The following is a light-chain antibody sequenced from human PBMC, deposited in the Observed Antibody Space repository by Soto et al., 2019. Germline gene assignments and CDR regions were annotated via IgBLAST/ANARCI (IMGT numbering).Light chain of an antibody. CDR2: GAS. Sequence: IVLTQSPGSLSFSPGERATLSCRASQSVSSSYLAWYQQKPGQAPRLHIYGASSRATGISDRFSGSGSGKDFTLTISRLEPEDFAVYYSHQYGRSSWTFGQGNKVEIX. J-gene: IGKJ1*01. CDR1: QSVSSSY. V-gene: IGKV3-20*01. CDR3: HQYGRSSWT.